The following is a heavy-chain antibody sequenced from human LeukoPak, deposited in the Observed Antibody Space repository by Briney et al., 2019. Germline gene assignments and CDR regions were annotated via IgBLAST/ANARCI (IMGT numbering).Heavy chain of an antibody. Sequence: GGSLRLSCVASGFTFSGYWMSWVRQAPGKGLEWVANINEDGSVKHYVDSVKGRFTISRDKAKNSVFLQMNSLRDEDTALYYCATSDDSSGSDWGQGTLVTVSS. CDR3: ATSDDSSGSD. CDR1: GFTFSGYW. CDR2: INEDGSVK. D-gene: IGHD3-22*01. V-gene: IGHV3-7*01. J-gene: IGHJ4*02.